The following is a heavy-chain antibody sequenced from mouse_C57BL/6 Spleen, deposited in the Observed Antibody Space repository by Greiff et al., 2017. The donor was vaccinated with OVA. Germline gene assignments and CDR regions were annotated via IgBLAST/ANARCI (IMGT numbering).Heavy chain of an antibody. CDR1: GYTFTSYW. CDR2: IDPSDSYT. J-gene: IGHJ4*01. D-gene: IGHD2-2*01. Sequence: QVQLQQPGAELVKPGASVKLSCKASGYTFTSYWMQWVKQRPGQGLEWIGEIDPSDSYTNYNQKFKGKATLTVDTSSSTAYMQLSSLTSEDSAGYYCARYAYGYDGGDYYAMDYWGQGTSVTVSS. CDR3: ARYAYGYDGGDYYAMDY. V-gene: IGHV1-50*01.